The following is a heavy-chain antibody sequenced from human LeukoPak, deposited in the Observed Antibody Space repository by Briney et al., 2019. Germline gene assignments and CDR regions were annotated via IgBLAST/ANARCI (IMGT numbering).Heavy chain of an antibody. CDR1: GFNFSDYY. D-gene: IGHD6-13*01. V-gene: IGHV3-11*01. Sequence: GGSLRLSCAASGFNFSDYYMNWIRQAPGKGLEWVSYISSTASVIYYADSVKGRFTISRANATSSLYLQMNSLRAEATAAYYCARPLAAAGFYYGLEVWGQGTTVTVS. CDR2: ISSTASVI. CDR3: ARPLAAAGFYYGLEV. J-gene: IGHJ6*02.